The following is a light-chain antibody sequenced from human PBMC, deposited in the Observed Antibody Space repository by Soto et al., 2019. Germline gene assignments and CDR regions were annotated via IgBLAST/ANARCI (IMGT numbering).Light chain of an antibody. Sequence: DIQMTQSPSTLSASVGDRVTITCRASQSISSWLAGYQQKPGKAPKLRIFDASSLQSGVALRCSGSESATEITLTNSSPLPDGWGTHSCQQFDSYSLNFGGGTIV. CDR3: QQFDSYSLN. CDR1: QSISSW. V-gene: IGKV1-5*01. J-gene: IGKJ4*01. CDR2: DAS.